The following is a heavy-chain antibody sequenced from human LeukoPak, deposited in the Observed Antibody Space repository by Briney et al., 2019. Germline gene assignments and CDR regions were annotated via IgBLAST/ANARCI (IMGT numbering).Heavy chain of an antibody. CDR1: GFSVSNNY. CDR3: VKDISATNSYYGMDV. V-gene: IGHV3-9*01. J-gene: IGHJ6*02. Sequence: GGSLRLSCAASGFSVSNNYMTWVRQAPGKGLEWVSGISWNSGHIGYADSVKGRFTISRDNAKNSLYLQMNSLRAEDTALYYCVKDISATNSYYGMDVWGQGTTVTVSS. CDR2: ISWNSGHI.